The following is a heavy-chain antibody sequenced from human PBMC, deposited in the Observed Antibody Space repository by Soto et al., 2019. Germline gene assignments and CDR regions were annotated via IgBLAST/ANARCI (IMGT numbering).Heavy chain of an antibody. CDR3: ARGRYCLTGRCFPNWFDS. CDR2: IYKSATT. V-gene: IGHV4-30-4*01. D-gene: IGHD2-15*01. J-gene: IGHJ5*01. Sequence: SETLSLTCSVSGDSISSVDYFWAWIRQPPGQALEYIGYIYKSATTYYNPSFESRVAISLDTSKNQFSLNVTSVTAADTAVYFCARGRYCLTGRCFPNWFDSWGQGTLVTSPQ. CDR1: GDSISSVDYF.